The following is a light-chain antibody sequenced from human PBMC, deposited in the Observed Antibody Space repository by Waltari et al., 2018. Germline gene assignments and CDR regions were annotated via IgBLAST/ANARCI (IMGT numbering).Light chain of an antibody. CDR2: DNY. Sequence: QSVLTQPPSVSAAPGQKVTISCSVSSSNIGNYLVSWYHQLPGATPKLLIYDNYKRPSGIPDRFSASKSGTSATLDITGLQIGDEADYYCATWDNSLTAVVFGGGTKLTVL. V-gene: IGLV1-51*01. CDR3: ATWDNSLTAVV. CDR1: SSNIGNYL. J-gene: IGLJ2*01.